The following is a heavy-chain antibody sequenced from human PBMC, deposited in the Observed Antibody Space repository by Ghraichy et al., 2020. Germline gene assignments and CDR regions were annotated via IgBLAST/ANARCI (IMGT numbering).Heavy chain of an antibody. CDR2: TNPKTGGA. D-gene: IGHD3-16*02. CDR1: GYTFTPFY. CDR3: GSAMGHSYSYYFDS. V-gene: IGHV1-2*06. Sequence: ASVKVSCRASGYTFTPFYTHWVRQAPGQGREWVGRTNPKTGGANYAQKFQGRVTMISDPSISTAYMEINRLTHDDTTIYYCGSAMGHSYSYYFDSWGQGTLVALSS. J-gene: IGHJ4*02.